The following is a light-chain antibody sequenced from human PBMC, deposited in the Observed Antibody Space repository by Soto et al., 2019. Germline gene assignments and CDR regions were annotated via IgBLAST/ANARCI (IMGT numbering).Light chain of an antibody. Sequence: QSVLTQPRSVSGSPGQSVTISCTGTSSDVGGYNYVSWYQQHPATAPKLMIYDVSKRPSGVPNSFSGSKSGNTASLTISGLQAEDEDDYYCCLYAGSDTYVFGTGTKVTVL. V-gene: IGLV2-11*01. J-gene: IGLJ1*01. CDR1: SSDVGGYNY. CDR2: DVS. CDR3: CLYAGSDTYV.